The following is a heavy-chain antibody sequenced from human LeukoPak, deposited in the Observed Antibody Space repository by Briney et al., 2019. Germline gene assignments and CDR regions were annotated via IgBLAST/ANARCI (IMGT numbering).Heavy chain of an antibody. V-gene: IGHV1-18*01. J-gene: IGHJ4*02. D-gene: IGHD5-18*01. CDR3: ARGWKYRFGFYFDY. CDR1: RYTFTSYG. CDR2: ISGSKGKT. Sequence: ASVKVSCKASRYTFTSYGISCVRQAPGHGGEWVGWISGSKGKTIYAQKFQGRVNMAKDTSTSTVYMEVRSLRSDDTAVYYCARGWKYRFGFYFDYWGQGTLVTVSS.